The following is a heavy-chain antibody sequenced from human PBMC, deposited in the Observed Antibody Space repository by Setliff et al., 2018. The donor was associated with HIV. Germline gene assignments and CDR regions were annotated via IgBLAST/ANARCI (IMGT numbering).Heavy chain of an antibody. J-gene: IGHJ6*03. CDR1: GRSLSSGYDY. V-gene: IGHV4-61*09. CDR3: VREYSGVYPDFSFYIDV. D-gene: IGHD5-12*01. Sequence: PSETLSLTCTVSGRSLSSGYDYWTWIRQPAGKGLEWIGHIYSAGSTNYNPTLTSRVTMSVDMSKNQFSLKLRSVTAADMAVYYCVREYSGVYPDFSFYIDVWGKGTTVTVSS. CDR2: IYSAGST.